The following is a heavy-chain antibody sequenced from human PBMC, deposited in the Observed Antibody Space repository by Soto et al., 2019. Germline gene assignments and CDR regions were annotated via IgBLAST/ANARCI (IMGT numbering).Heavy chain of an antibody. Sequence: QVQLQQWGAGLLKPSETLSLTCAVNGGSFTGYYWSWVRQPPGKGLEWIGEIKDGGITNYSPSLRSRVTRSADAPKKQFSLKVTSVTAADTAVYYCTRGHEGVVATHWDQGTLVTVSS. J-gene: IGHJ4*02. CDR2: IKDGGIT. CDR3: TRGHEGVVATH. D-gene: IGHD5-12*01. CDR1: GGSFTGYY. V-gene: IGHV4-34*01.